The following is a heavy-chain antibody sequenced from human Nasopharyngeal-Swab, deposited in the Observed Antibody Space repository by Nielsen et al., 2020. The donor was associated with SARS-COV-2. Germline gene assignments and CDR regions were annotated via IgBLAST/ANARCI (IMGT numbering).Heavy chain of an antibody. J-gene: IGHJ6*02. CDR3: AREAPPRPYSYGSGRYYGMDV. V-gene: IGHV4-34*01. Sequence: SETLSLTCAVYGGSFSGYYWSWIRQPPGKGLEWIGETNHSGSTNSNPSLKSRVTISVDTSKNQFSLKLSSVTAADTAVYFCAREAPPRPYSYGSGRYYGMDVWGQGTTVTVSS. CDR1: GGSFSGYY. CDR2: TNHSGST. D-gene: IGHD3-10*01.